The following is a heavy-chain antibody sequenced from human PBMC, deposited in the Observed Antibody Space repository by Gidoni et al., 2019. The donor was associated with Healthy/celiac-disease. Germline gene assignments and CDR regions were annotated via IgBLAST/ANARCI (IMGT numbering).Heavy chain of an antibody. CDR1: GFTFSNAW. J-gene: IGHJ4*02. Sequence: ELQLVESGGCLVKPGGSLRLSCAASGFTFSNAWMSWVRQSPGKGLEWVGRIKSKTDGGTTDYAAPVKGRFTISRDDSKNTLYLQMNSLKTEDTAVYYCTTAMAVASGDYWGQGTLVTVSS. V-gene: IGHV3-15*01. CDR2: IKSKTDGGTT. CDR3: TTAMAVASGDY. D-gene: IGHD6-19*01.